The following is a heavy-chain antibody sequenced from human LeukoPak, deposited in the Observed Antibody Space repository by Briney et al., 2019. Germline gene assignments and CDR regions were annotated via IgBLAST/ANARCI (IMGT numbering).Heavy chain of an antibody. Sequence: GGSLRLSCAASGFSISSYALHWVRQAPGQGLQYVSGISNGGSIDYANSVKGRFTISRYNSKNTLYLQMGSPRPEDMAVYYCARGFSYGSRFDYWGQGILVTLS. J-gene: IGHJ4*02. D-gene: IGHD5-18*01. V-gene: IGHV3-64*01. CDR3: ARGFSYGSRFDY. CDR1: GFSISSYA. CDR2: ISNGGSI.